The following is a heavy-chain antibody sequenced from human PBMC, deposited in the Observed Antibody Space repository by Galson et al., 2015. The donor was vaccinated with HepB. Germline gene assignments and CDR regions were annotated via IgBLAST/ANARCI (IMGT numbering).Heavy chain of an antibody. Sequence: SVKVSCKASGYDFTSYYIHWVRQAPGQGLEWMGIINPSGGSTNYAQKLQGRVTMTTDTSTSTVYMDLSSLRSEDTAVYYCARDYGVTYSPLPLWGQGTLVTVSS. CDR2: INPSGGST. D-gene: IGHD2-21*02. CDR3: ARDYGVTYSPLPL. V-gene: IGHV1-46*04. CDR1: GYDFTSYY. J-gene: IGHJ4*02.